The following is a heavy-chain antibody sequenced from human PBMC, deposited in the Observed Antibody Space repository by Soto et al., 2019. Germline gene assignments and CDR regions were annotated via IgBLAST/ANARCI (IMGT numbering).Heavy chain of an antibody. V-gene: IGHV4-34*01. D-gene: IGHD2-2*01. CDR3: AREGPYCSSTSCSPYYYYKDV. J-gene: IGHJ6*03. CDR1: GGSFSGYY. Sequence: KPSETLSLTCAVYGGSFSGYYWSWIRQPPGKGLEWIGEINHSGSTNYNPSLKSRVTISVDTSKNQFSLKLSSVTAADTAVYYCAREGPYCSSTSCSPYYYYKDVWGKGTTVTVSS. CDR2: INHSGST.